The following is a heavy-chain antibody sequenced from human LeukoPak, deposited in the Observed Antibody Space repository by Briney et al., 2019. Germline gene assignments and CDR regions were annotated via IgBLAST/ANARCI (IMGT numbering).Heavy chain of an antibody. V-gene: IGHV1-69*05. J-gene: IGHJ4*02. Sequence: SVKVSCKASNYTFTTYGISWVRQAPGQGLEWMGRIIPIFGTANYAQKFQGRVTITTDESTSTAYMELSTLRSDDTAVYYCARERPPGDSSNWFLEGYFDIWGQGTLVTVSS. CDR3: ARERPPGDSSNWFLEGYFDI. CDR1: NYTFTTYG. CDR2: IIPIFGTA. D-gene: IGHD6-13*01.